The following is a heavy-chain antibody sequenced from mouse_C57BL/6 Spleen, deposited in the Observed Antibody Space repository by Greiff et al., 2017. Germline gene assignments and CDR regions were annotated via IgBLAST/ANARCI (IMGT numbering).Heavy chain of an antibody. Sequence: VKLVESGPGLVAPSQSLSITCTVSGFSLTSYAINWVRQPPGKGLEWLGVIWTGGGTNYNSAHNSSLSISTDNSKSQDFLKMNRLQTDDTARYYGARNYYGSSYWYFDVWGTGTTVTVSS. CDR1: GFSLTSYA. V-gene: IGHV2-9-1*01. CDR2: IWTGGGT. CDR3: ARNYYGSSYWYFDV. J-gene: IGHJ1*03. D-gene: IGHD1-1*01.